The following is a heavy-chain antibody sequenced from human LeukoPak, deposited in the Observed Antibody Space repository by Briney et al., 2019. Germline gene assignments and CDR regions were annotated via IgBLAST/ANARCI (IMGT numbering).Heavy chain of an antibody. J-gene: IGHJ6*03. D-gene: IGHD4-17*01. CDR3: ARDPTLRSSAYYYYYMDV. V-gene: IGHV3-21*06. Sequence: GGSLRLSCAASGFSFSSYSMNWVRQAPGKGLEWVSSISASSIYIYYADPMKGRVTISRDNAKNSLYLQMNSLRAEDTAVYYCARDPTLRSSAYYYYYMDVWGKGTTVTVSS. CDR1: GFSFSSYS. CDR2: ISASSIYI.